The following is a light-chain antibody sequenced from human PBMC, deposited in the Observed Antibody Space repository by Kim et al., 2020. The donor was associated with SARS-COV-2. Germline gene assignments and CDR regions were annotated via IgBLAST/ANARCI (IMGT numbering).Light chain of an antibody. Sequence: ASVGDRVTITCRASQGINNHVAWFQQKPGKAPKSLMYGASSLHSGVPSQFSGSGSGTDFTLTISSLQPDAFATYYCHQYDTLPFTFGGGTKVDIK. CDR1: QGINNH. J-gene: IGKJ4*01. V-gene: IGKV1-16*02. CDR2: GAS. CDR3: HQYDTLPFT.